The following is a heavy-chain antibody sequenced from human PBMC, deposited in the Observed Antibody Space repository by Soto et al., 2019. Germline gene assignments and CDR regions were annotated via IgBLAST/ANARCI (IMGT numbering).Heavy chain of an antibody. CDR2: TRNKANSYST. J-gene: IGHJ4*02. Sequence: EVQLVGSGGGLVQPGGSLRLSCAASGFTLTDHYIDWVRQAPGKGLEWVARTRNKANSYSTEYAASVKGRFTISRDDSKNSLYLQMDRLKTEDTAVYSCTRSDSSGYLEYWGQGTLVTVSS. CDR3: TRSDSSGYLEY. V-gene: IGHV3-72*01. CDR1: GFTLTDHY. D-gene: IGHD3-22*01.